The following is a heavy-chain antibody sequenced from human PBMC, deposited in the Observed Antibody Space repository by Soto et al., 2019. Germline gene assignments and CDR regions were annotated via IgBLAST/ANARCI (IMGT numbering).Heavy chain of an antibody. CDR2: INPNSGGT. Sequence: GASVKVSCKASGYTFTGYYMHWVRQAPGQGLEWMGWINPNSGGTNYAQKFQGWVTMTRDTSISTAYMELSRLRSDDTAVYYCARDGWAYDYIWGSYRPSPNWFDPWGQGTLVTVSS. V-gene: IGHV1-2*04. CDR1: GYTFTGYY. J-gene: IGHJ5*02. CDR3: ARDGWAYDYIWGSYRPSPNWFDP. D-gene: IGHD3-16*02.